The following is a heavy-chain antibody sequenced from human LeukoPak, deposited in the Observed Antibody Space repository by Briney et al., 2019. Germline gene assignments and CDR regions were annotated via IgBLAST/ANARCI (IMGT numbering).Heavy chain of an antibody. CDR1: GGTFSSYA. CDR3: ARDSGGSGSYGLDY. Sequence: ASVKVSCKASGGTFSSYAISWVRQAPGQGLEWMGRIIPILGIANYAQNFQGRVTITADKSTSTAYMELSSLRSEDTAVYYCARDSGGSGSYGLDYWGQGTLVTVSS. V-gene: IGHV1-69*04. J-gene: IGHJ4*02. CDR2: IIPILGIA. D-gene: IGHD3-10*01.